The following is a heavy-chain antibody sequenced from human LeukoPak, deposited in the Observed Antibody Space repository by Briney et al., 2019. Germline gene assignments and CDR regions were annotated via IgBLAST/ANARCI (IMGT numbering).Heavy chain of an antibody. J-gene: IGHJ4*02. CDR2: IYNSGST. V-gene: IGHV4-59*01. Sequence: SETLSLTCTVSGGSISSYYWSWIRQPPGKGLEWTGYIYNSGSTNYNPSLKSRVTISVDTSKNQFSLKLSSVTAADTAVYYCARLGGWELRQYYFDYWGQGTLVTVSS. CDR1: GGSISSYY. D-gene: IGHD1-26*01. CDR3: ARLGGWELRQYYFDY.